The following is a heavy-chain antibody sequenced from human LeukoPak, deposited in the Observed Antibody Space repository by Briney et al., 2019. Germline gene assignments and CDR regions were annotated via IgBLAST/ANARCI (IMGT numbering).Heavy chain of an antibody. CDR1: GFTFSSYG. CDR3: AKDFGYSYGFDY. D-gene: IGHD5-18*01. J-gene: IGHJ4*02. Sequence: GGTLRLSCAASGFTFSSYGMSWVRQAPGKGLEWVSAISGSGGSTYYADSVKGRFTISRGNSKNTLYLQMNSLRAEDTAVYYCAKDFGYSYGFDYWGQGTLVTVSS. V-gene: IGHV3-23*01. CDR2: ISGSGGST.